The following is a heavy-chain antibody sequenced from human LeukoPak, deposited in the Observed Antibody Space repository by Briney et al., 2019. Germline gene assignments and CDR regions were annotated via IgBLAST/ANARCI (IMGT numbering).Heavy chain of an antibody. J-gene: IGHJ4*02. CDR2: INHSGGT. CDR3: ARRSAYSSSSGLNS. Sequence: PSETLSLTCAVYGGSVGGYYWSWVRQSPGRGLEWIGQINHSGGTNYNPSLKSRVTISVDTSNNHFSLKMNSVTAADTAVYYCARRSAYSSSSGLNSWGQGTLVTVSS. CDR1: GGSVGGYY. V-gene: IGHV4-34*01. D-gene: IGHD6-6*01.